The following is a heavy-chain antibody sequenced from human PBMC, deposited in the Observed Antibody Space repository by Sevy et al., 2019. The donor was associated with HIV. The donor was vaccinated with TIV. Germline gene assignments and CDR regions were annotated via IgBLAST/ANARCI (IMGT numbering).Heavy chain of an antibody. CDR2: ISASGGST. CDR3: AKGYGSGSPPDY. CDR1: GLIFNSYA. D-gene: IGHD3-10*01. Sequence: GGSLRLSCAASGLIFNSYAMSWVRQAPGKGLKWVSSISASGGSTYYGDSMKGRITISRDNFKNTLYLEMNSLRAEDTAVYDCAKGYGSGSPPDYWGQGTLVTVSS. J-gene: IGHJ4*02. V-gene: IGHV3-23*01.